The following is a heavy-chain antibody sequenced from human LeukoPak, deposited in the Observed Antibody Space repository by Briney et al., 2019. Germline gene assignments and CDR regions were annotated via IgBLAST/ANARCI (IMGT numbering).Heavy chain of an antibody. V-gene: IGHV1-46*01. J-gene: IGHJ6*02. CDR2: IYPRDGST. CDR3: ARNYGDYYGMDV. D-gene: IGHD4-17*01. Sequence: ASVKVSCKASGYTFTSNYIHWVRQAPGQGLEWMGMIYPRDGSTSYAQKLQGRVTMTTDTSTSTAYMELRSLRSDDTAVYYCARNYGDYYGMDVWGQGTTVTVSS. CDR1: GYTFTSNY.